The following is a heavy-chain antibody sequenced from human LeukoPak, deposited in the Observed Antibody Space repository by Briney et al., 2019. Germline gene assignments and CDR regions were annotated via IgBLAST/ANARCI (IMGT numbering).Heavy chain of an antibody. V-gene: IGHV3-30*02. CDR1: GFTFSSYG. Sequence: GGSLRLSCAASGFTFSSYGMHWVRQAPGKGLEWVAFIRYDGSNKYFADSVKGRFTISRDNSKNTLYLHVNSLRPEDTAVYYCARENAGLYVYYDSSGYSNDYWGQGTLVTVSS. CDR2: IRYDGSNK. J-gene: IGHJ4*02. D-gene: IGHD3-22*01. CDR3: ARENAGLYVYYDSSGYSNDY.